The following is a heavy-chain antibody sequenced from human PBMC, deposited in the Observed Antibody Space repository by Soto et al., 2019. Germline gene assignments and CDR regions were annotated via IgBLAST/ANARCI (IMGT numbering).Heavy chain of an antibody. Sequence: SETLSLTCTVSGGSISSYYWSWIRQPPGKGLEWIGYIYYSGSTNYNPSLKSRVTISVDTSKNQFSLKLSSVTAADTAVYYCVRHPGGFPANYASSRGDYYYYYYMDVWGKGTTVTVSS. V-gene: IGHV4-59*08. CDR2: IYYSGST. CDR1: GGSISSYY. CDR3: VRHPGGFPANYASSRGDYYYYYYMDV. J-gene: IGHJ6*03. D-gene: IGHD3-16*01.